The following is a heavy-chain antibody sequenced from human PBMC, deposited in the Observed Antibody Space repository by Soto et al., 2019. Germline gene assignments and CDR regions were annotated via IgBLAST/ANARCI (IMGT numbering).Heavy chain of an antibody. CDR3: ARVDYYDSSGAFGY. J-gene: IGHJ4*02. Sequence: QLQLQESGSGLVKPSQTLSLTCAVSGGSISSGGYSGSWIRQPPGKGLEWIGYIYHSGSTYYNPSLNSRVTIPVDRSKKQFPLQLSSVTAADTAVYYCARVDYYDSSGAFGYWGQGTLVTVSS. CDR1: GGSISSGGYS. D-gene: IGHD3-22*01. CDR2: IYHSGST. V-gene: IGHV4-30-2*01.